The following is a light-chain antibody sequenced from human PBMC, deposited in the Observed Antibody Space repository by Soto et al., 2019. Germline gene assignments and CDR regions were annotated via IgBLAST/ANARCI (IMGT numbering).Light chain of an antibody. V-gene: IGLV1-47*01. CDR2: RNN. CDR3: AAWDDSLSGVV. Sequence: QSVLTQPPSASGTPGQWITISCSGSSTNIGSNYVYWYQQQPPTAPKLLMFRNNRQPSGVPDRFSGSKSGTTASLAISGLRSEDEADYYCAAWDDSLSGVVFGGGTKVTVL. J-gene: IGLJ2*01. CDR1: STNIGSNY.